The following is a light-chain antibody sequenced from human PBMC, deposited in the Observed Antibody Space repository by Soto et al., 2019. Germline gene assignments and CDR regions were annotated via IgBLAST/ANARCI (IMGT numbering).Light chain of an antibody. CDR3: QQFHTYPVT. Sequence: AIPVTQSPSSLSASVGDRVTITCRASQGIGSALAWYQKKPGKAPDLLIFDASTLESGVPSRFSGSGSGTDFTLTISSLQPEDSATYYCQQFHTYPVTFGQGTKLEIK. J-gene: IGKJ2*01. V-gene: IGKV1-13*02. CDR1: QGIGSA. CDR2: DAS.